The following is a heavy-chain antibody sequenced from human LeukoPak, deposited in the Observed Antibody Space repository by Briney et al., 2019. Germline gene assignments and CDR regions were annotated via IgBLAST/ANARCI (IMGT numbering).Heavy chain of an antibody. J-gene: IGHJ4*02. CDR1: GGTFSSYA. CDR3: ATENFEY. CDR2: IIPIFGTA. V-gene: IGHV1-69*06. Sequence: SVKVSCKASGGTFSSYAISWVRQAPGQGLEWMGGIIPIFGTANYAQKFQGRVTMTEDTSTDTVYMEVSSLRSEDTALYYCATENFEYWGQGTQVTVSS.